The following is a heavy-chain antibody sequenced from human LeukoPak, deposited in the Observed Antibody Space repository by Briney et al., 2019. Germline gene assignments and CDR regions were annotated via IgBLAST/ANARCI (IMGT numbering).Heavy chain of an antibody. CDR1: GFTFSSYS. CDR2: ISIRGSYI. Sequence: GGSLRLSCAASGFTFSSYSMKSVRQARGGGLEWVSSISIRGSYIYYADSVKGRFTIARDNAKNSLYLQMNSLRAEDTAVYYCARARVGMDVWGQGTTVTVSS. V-gene: IGHV3-21*01. D-gene: IGHD3-10*01. J-gene: IGHJ6*02. CDR3: ARARVGMDV.